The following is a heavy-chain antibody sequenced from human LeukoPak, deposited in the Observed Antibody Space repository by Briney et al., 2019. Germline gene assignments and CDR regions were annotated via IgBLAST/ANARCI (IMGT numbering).Heavy chain of an antibody. Sequence: PSETLSLTCTVSGGSIRSGGYYWSWIRQQPGTGLEWIGYIDHSGTTYYNPSLKSRVTISVDTSKNQFSLKLRSVTAADTAMYYCARPQAFGAFDMWGQGTMVTVSS. J-gene: IGHJ3*02. CDR3: ARPQAFGAFDM. V-gene: IGHV4-31*03. CDR2: IDHSGTT. D-gene: IGHD3-16*01. CDR1: GGSIRSGGYY.